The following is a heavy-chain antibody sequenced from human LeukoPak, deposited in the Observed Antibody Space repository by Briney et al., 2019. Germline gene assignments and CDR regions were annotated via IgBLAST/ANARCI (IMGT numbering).Heavy chain of an antibody. CDR1: GYTFTGYY. Sequence: ASVKVSCKASGYTFTGYYMHWVRQAPGQGLEWMGWIRPNSGGTNYTQKFQGRVTMTRDTSINTAYMELSSLRSEDTAVYYCATDLLSGSGSPGLGYWGQGTLVTVSS. V-gene: IGHV1-2*02. D-gene: IGHD3-10*01. J-gene: IGHJ4*02. CDR3: ATDLLSGSGSPGLGY. CDR2: IRPNSGGT.